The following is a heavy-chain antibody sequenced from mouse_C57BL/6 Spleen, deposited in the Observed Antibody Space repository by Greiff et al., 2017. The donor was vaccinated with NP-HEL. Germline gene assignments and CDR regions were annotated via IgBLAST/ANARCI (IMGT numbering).Heavy chain of an antibody. CDR3: TRELGPAWFAY. CDR1: GFTFSSYA. D-gene: IGHD4-1*01. CDR2: ISSGGDYI. J-gene: IGHJ3*01. V-gene: IGHV5-9-1*02. Sequence: DVQLVESGEGLVKPGGSLKLSCAASGFTFSSYAMSWVRQTPEKRLEWVAYISSGGDYIYYADTVKGRFTISRDNARNTLYLQMSSLKSEDTAMYYCTRELGPAWFAYWGQGTLVTVSA.